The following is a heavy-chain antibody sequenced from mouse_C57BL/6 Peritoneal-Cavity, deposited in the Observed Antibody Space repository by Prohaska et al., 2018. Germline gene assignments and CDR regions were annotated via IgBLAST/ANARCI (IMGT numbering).Heavy chain of an antibody. D-gene: IGHD2-5*01. J-gene: IGHJ3*01. V-gene: IGHV1-61*01. CDR3: ATLYSNYVRFAY. Sequence: QVQLQQPGAELVRPGSSVKLSCKASGYTFTSYWMDWVKQRPGQGIEWIGNIYPSDSETHYNQKFKDKATLTVDKSCSTAYMQLSRLTSEDSAVYYCATLYSNYVRFAYWGQGTLVTVS. CDR2: IYPSDSET. CDR1: GYTFTSYW.